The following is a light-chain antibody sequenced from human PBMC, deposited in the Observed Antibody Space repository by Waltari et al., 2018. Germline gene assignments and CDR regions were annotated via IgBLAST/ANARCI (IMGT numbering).Light chain of an antibody. CDR1: QGISSY. CDR2: AAS. V-gene: IGKV1-9*01. CDR3: QQLNSYPFT. J-gene: IGKJ3*01. Sequence: DIQLTQSPSFLSASVGDRVTITCRASQGISSYLAWYQQKPGKAPKLLIYAASTLQSGVPVRFSGSGAGTEFTLTISRLQPEDFATHYCQQLNSYPFTFGPGTKVDIK.